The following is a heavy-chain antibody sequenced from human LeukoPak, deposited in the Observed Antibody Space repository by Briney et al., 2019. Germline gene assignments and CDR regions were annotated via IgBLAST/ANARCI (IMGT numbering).Heavy chain of an antibody. V-gene: IGHV4-31*03. J-gene: IGHJ4*02. CDR1: GASISSNNYY. CDR3: ARYIISMVRGMDY. D-gene: IGHD3-10*01. Sequence: SETLSLTCTVSGASISSNNYYWTWIRQHPEKGLEWFGYIHYSGSTCYNPSLESRLTISLDTSENQFSLKLSSVTAADTAVYYCARYIISMVRGMDYWGQGTLVTVSS. CDR2: IHYSGST.